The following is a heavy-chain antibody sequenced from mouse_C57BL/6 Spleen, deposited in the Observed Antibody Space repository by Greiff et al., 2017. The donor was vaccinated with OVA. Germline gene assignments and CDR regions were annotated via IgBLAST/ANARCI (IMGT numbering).Heavy chain of an antibody. CDR3: ARITTVVPDY. CDR2: INPNNGGT. V-gene: IGHV1-26*01. Sequence: EVQLQQSGPELVKPGASVKISCKASGYTFTDYYMNWVKQSHGKSLEWIGDINPNNGGTSYNQKFKGKATLTVDKSSSTAYMELRSLTSEDSAVYYCARITTVVPDYWGQGTTLTVSS. CDR1: GYTFTDYY. J-gene: IGHJ2*01. D-gene: IGHD1-1*01.